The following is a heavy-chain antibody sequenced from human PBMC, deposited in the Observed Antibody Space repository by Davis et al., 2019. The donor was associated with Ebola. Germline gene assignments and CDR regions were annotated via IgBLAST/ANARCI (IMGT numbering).Heavy chain of an antibody. CDR3: AKQAATDYFDY. CDR1: GFTFSGYW. D-gene: IGHD2-15*01. CDR2: IKPDGSDK. V-gene: IGHV3-7*03. J-gene: IGHJ4*02. Sequence: GESLKISCAASGFTFSGYWMTWVRQAPGKGLEWVTNIKPDGSDKFYVDSVKGRFTISRDNSKNTLYLQMNSLRAEDTAVYYCAKQAATDYFDYWGQGTLVTVSS.